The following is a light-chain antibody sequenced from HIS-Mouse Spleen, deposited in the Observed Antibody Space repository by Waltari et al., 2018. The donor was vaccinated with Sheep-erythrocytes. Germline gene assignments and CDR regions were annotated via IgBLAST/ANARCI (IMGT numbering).Light chain of an antibody. J-gene: IGKJ4*01. Sequence: DIQMTQSPSSLSASVGDRVTITCRASQSISSYLNWYQQKPGKAPKLLIYAASSLQGGVPSRFSGSGSGTDFTLTISSLQPEDFATYYCHQSYSTPPLTFGGGTKVEIK. CDR2: AAS. V-gene: IGKV1-39*01. CDR1: QSISSY. CDR3: HQSYSTPPLT.